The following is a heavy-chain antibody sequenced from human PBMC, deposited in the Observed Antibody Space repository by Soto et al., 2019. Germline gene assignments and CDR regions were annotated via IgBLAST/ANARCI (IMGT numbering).Heavy chain of an antibody. V-gene: IGHV3-11*01. CDR2: ISSSGRTI. D-gene: IGHD1-7*01. CDR3: AKDGPWNYFFSSPEY. CDR1: GFTLSDYY. Sequence: GGSLRLSCAASGFTLSDYYMSWIRQAPGKGLEWISYISSSGRTIYYADSAKGRFTISRDNSKNTLYLQLNSLRAEDTAVYYCAKDGPWNYFFSSPEYWGQGTLVTVSS. J-gene: IGHJ4*02.